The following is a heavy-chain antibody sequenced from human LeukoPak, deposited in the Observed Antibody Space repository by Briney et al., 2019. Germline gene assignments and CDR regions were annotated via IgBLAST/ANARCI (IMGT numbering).Heavy chain of an antibody. CDR2: VDPEDSET. CDR3: ATGAGRLPHY. CDR1: GYTFTDYI. V-gene: IGHV1-69-2*01. J-gene: IGHJ4*02. D-gene: IGHD4-11*01. Sequence: ASVKVSCKASGYTFTDYIMHWVQQAPGKGLEWMGRVDPEDSETIYAEKFQGRVTITADTSTDTVSMELHTLRSEDTAVYYCATGAGRLPHYWGQGTLVTVSS.